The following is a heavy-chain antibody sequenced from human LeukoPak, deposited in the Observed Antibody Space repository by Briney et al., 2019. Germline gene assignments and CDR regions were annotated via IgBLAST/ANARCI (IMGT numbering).Heavy chain of an antibody. D-gene: IGHD1-1*01. J-gene: IGHJ1*01. CDR3: ATSRNWNDLDFHH. CDR2: FDPEDGET. Sequence: ASVKVSCKVSGYTLTELSMHWVRQAPGKGLEWMGGFDPEDGETIYAQKFQGRVTMTEDTSTDTAYMEVSRLRSDDTAVYYCATSRNWNDLDFHHWGQGTLVTVSS. V-gene: IGHV1-24*01. CDR1: GYTLTELS.